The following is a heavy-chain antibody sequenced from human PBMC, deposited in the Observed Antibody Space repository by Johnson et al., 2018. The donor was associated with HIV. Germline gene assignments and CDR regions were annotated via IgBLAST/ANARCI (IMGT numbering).Heavy chain of an antibody. J-gene: IGHJ3*02. V-gene: IGHV3-66*01. D-gene: IGHD6-19*01. CDR1: GFTVSSNY. CDR3: ARAGGAVRVNGFDM. CDR2: IYSGGST. Sequence: VQLVESGGGLVKPGGSLRLSCAASGFTVSSNYMSWVRQAPGKGLEWVSVIYSGGSTYYADSVKGRFTISRDNSKNTLYLQMNSLRGEDTALYYCARAGGAVRVNGFDMWGQGTMVTVSS.